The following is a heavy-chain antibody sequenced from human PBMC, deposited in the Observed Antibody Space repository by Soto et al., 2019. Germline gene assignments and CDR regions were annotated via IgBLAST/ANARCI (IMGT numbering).Heavy chain of an antibody. CDR1: GFTFSTYW. D-gene: IGHD2-2*01. J-gene: IGHJ5*02. CDR2: INSDASHT. Sequence: EVQLVESGGGLVQPGGPLRLSCAASGFTFSTYWMHWIRQVPGKGLEWVSRINSDASHTYYADSVKGRFTISRDNAKNTLHLEMNSLRAEDTAVYYCVRDGHCLTTSCYGNWFDPWGQGPLVTVSS. V-gene: IGHV3-74*01. CDR3: VRDGHCLTTSCYGNWFDP.